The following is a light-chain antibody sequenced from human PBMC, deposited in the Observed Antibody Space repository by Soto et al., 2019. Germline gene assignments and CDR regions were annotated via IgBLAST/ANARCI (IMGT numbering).Light chain of an antibody. J-gene: IGLJ1*01. Sequence: QSVLTQPASVSGSPGQSITISCTGTSSDIGAYNYVSWYQQHPGEAPKLLIYEVTYRPSGVSDRFSGSKSAYTASLTISGLQPEYEADYYCSSYTTSSTRVFGTGTKVTVL. CDR2: EVT. CDR1: SSDIGAYNY. V-gene: IGLV2-14*01. CDR3: SSYTTSSTRV.